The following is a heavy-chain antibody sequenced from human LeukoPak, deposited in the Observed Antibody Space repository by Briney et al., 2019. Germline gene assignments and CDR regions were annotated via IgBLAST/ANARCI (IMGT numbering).Heavy chain of an antibody. Sequence: PSETLSLTCAVSGGSISSSNWWSWIRQPPGKGLEWIGEIYHSGSTNYNPSLKSRVTISVDTSKNQFSLKLSSVTAADTAVYYCAGSLVVAANYVDYWGQGTLVTVSS. CDR3: AGSLVVAANYVDY. CDR1: GGSISSSNW. D-gene: IGHD2-15*01. V-gene: IGHV4-4*02. J-gene: IGHJ4*02. CDR2: IYHSGST.